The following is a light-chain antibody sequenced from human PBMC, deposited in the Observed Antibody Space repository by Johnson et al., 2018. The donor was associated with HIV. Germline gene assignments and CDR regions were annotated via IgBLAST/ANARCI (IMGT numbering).Light chain of an antibody. J-gene: IGLJ1*01. Sequence: QSVLTQPPSVSAAPGQKVTISCSGSSSNIGNNYVSWYQQLPGTAPRLVIYDTIKRHSGIPDRFSGSKSGTSATLGISGLQTGDEADYYCGTWDSSLSAPWVFGTGTKVTVL. V-gene: IGLV1-51*01. CDR3: GTWDSSLSAPWV. CDR1: SSNIGNNY. CDR2: DTI.